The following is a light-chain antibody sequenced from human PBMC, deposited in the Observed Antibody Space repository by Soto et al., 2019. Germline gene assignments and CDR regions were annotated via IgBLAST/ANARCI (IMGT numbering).Light chain of an antibody. J-gene: IGKJ1*01. V-gene: IGKV3-15*01. CDR1: QSVSSN. CDR2: GAS. CDR3: QQYNNWPRT. Sequence: EIVMTQSPATLSVSPGERATLSCTASQSVSSNLAWYQQKPGQAPRLLIYGASTRATGIPATFSGSGSGTEFTLTISSLQSEDFAVYYCQQYNNWPRTFGQGTKVDIK.